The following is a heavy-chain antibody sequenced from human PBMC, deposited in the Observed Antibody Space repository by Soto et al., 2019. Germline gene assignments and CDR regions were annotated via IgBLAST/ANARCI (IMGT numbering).Heavy chain of an antibody. J-gene: IGHJ4*02. V-gene: IGHV4-31*03. D-gene: IGHD5-18*01. CDR1: GGSISSGGYY. CDR2: IYYSGST. Sequence: QVQLQESGPGLVKPSQTLSLTCTVSGGSISSGGYYWSWIRQHPGKGLEWIGYIYYSGSTYYNPSLKTRVTISVDPSKNQFSLKLSSVTPADTAVYYCARSGYSYGPHPLLYWGRGTLITVSS. CDR3: ARSGYSYGPHPLLY.